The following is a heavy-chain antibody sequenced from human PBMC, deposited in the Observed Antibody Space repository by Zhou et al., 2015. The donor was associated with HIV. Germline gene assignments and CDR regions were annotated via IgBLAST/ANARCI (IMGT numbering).Heavy chain of an antibody. CDR3: ARDRLRFLEWLSPSPDYYMDV. V-gene: IGHV1-69*01. D-gene: IGHD3-3*01. CDR2: IIPIFGTA. CDR1: GGTFSSYA. Sequence: QVQLVQSGAEVKKPGSSVKVSCKASGGTFSSYAISWVRQAPGQGLEWMGGIIPIFGTANYAQKFQGRVTITADESTSTAYMELSSLRSEDTAVYYCARDRLRFLEWLSPSPDYYMDVWGKGTTVTVSS. J-gene: IGHJ6*03.